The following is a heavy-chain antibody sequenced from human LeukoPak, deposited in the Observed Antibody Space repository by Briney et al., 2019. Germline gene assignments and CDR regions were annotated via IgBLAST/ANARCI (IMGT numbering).Heavy chain of an antibody. Sequence: LSGGSLRLSCAASGFTFSSYSMNWVRQAPGKGLKWISYISSDSSTIYYADSVKGRFTISRDNAKNTVFLQMSSLRAEDTALYYCARKSASGNYPLDYWGQGTLVTVSS. CDR3: ARKSASGNYPLDY. V-gene: IGHV3-48*01. D-gene: IGHD3-10*01. CDR2: ISSDSSTI. J-gene: IGHJ4*02. CDR1: GFTFSSYS.